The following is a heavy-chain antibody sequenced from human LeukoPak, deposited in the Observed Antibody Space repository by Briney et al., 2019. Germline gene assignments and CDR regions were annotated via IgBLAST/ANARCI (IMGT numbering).Heavy chain of an antibody. CDR2: INRYGSST. V-gene: IGHV3-74*01. CDR1: GFTFISYW. Sequence: PGGSLRLSCAASGFTFISYWMHWVRQAPGKGLVWVSRINRYGSSTDFADSVKGRFTISRDNAKNTLYLQMNRLRAEDTAVYYCARDAPGNTALDFWGQGTLVTVSS. D-gene: IGHD5-18*01. J-gene: IGHJ4*02. CDR3: ARDAPGNTALDF.